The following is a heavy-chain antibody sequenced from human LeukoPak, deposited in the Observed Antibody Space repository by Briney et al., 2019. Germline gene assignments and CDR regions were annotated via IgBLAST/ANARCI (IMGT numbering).Heavy chain of an antibody. D-gene: IGHD5-24*01. CDR1: GFTFSSYS. Sequence: PGGSLRLSCAASGFTFSSYSMNWVRQAPGKGLEWVSCISTSSSYIYYADSVKGRFTISRDNAKNSLYLQMNSLRAKDTAVYYCARVGEKAFHLWPEIDYWGQGTLVTVSS. CDR3: ARVGEKAFHLWPEIDY. J-gene: IGHJ4*02. V-gene: IGHV3-21*01. CDR2: ISTSSSYI.